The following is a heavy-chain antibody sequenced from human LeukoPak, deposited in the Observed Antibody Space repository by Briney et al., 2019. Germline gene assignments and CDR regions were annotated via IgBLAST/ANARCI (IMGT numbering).Heavy chain of an antibody. Sequence: SETLSLTCAVYGGSFSGYYWSWIRQPPGKGLEWIGEINHSRSTNYNPSLKSRVTISVDTSKNQFSLKLSSVTAADTAVYYCARGRSHYYDSSGYYYVFDYWGQGTLVTVSS. J-gene: IGHJ4*02. D-gene: IGHD3-22*01. CDR1: GGSFSGYY. V-gene: IGHV4-34*01. CDR3: ARGRSHYYDSSGYYYVFDY. CDR2: INHSRST.